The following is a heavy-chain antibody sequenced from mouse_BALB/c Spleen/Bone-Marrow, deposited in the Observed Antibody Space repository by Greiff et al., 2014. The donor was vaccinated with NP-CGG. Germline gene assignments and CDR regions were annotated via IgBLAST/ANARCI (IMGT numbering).Heavy chain of an antibody. Sequence: VNLVESGPGLVQPSQSLSITCTVSGFSLTTYGVHWVRQSPGKGLEWLGVIWTGGSTDYNAAFISRLSISKDNSKSQVFFEMNSLQANDTALYYCARNHRGYYFDYWGQGTTLTVSS. CDR2: IWTGGST. CDR1: GFSLTTYG. D-gene: IGHD3-1*01. J-gene: IGHJ2*01. CDR3: ARNHRGYYFDY. V-gene: IGHV2-2*02.